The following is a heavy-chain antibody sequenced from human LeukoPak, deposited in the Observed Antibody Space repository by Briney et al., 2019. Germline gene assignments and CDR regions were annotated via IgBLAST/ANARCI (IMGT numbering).Heavy chain of an antibody. CDR2: IYYSGST. V-gene: IGHV4-59*01. D-gene: IGHD7-27*01. Sequence: PSETLSLTCTVSGGSISSYYWSWIRQPPGKGLEWIGYIYYSGSTNYNPSLKSRVTISVDTSKKQFSLRLSSVTAADTAVYYCARGRTGNSDHWFDPWGQRTLVTVSS. CDR1: GGSISSYY. CDR3: ARGRTGNSDHWFDP. J-gene: IGHJ5*02.